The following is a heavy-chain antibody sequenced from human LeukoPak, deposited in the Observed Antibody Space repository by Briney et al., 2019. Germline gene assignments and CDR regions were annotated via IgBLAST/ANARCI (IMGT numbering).Heavy chain of an antibody. Sequence: SETLSLTCTVSGGSISSGGYYWSWIRQHPGKGLEWIGYIYYSGSTYYNPSLKSRVTISVDTSKNQFSLKLSSVTAADTAVYYCARTYTAMGPPDYWGQGTLVIVSS. CDR1: GGSISSGGYY. CDR2: IYYSGST. CDR3: ARTYTAMGPPDY. V-gene: IGHV4-31*03. D-gene: IGHD5-18*01. J-gene: IGHJ4*02.